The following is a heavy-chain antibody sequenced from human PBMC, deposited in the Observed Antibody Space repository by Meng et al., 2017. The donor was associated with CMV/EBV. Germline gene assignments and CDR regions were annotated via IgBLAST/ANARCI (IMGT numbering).Heavy chain of an antibody. CDR3: ARDLIVVVPAAEAWYYYGMDV. D-gene: IGHD2-2*01. V-gene: IGHV3-48*03. CDR1: GFTFSSYE. Sequence: GESLKISCAASGFTFSSYEMNWVRQAPGKGLEWVSYISSSGSTIYYADSVKGRSTISRDNAKNSLYLQMNSLRAEDTAVYYCARDLIVVVPAAEAWYYYGMDVWGQGTTVTVSS. J-gene: IGHJ6*02. CDR2: ISSSGSTI.